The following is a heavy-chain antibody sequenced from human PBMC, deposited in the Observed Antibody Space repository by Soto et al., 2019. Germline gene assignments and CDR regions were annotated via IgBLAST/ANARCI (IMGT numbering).Heavy chain of an antibody. CDR1: GFTFSSYW. J-gene: IGHJ4*02. CDR2: INSDGSST. D-gene: IGHD2-15*01. Sequence: GGSLRLSCAASGFTFSSYWMHWVRQAPGKGLVWVSRINSDGSSTSYADSVRGRFTISRDNAKNTLYLQMNSLRAEDTAVYYCARVMGYCSGGSCRTAFFDYWGQGTLVTVSS. V-gene: IGHV3-74*01. CDR3: ARVMGYCSGGSCRTAFFDY.